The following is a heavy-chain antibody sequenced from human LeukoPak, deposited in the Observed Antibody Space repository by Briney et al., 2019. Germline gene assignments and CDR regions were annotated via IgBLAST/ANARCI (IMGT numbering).Heavy chain of an antibody. CDR3: ARERRSSGWQPNYYYYYYGMDV. Sequence: ASVKVSCKASGYNFFTYGITWVRQAPGQGLEWMGWIRPHNGNANYAQKFQDRVIMTTDTSTNTAYMELSRLRSDDTAVYYCARERRSSGWQPNYYYYYYGMDVWGQGTTVTVSS. V-gene: IGHV1-18*01. CDR2: IRPHNGNA. D-gene: IGHD6-19*01. CDR1: GYNFFTYG. J-gene: IGHJ6*02.